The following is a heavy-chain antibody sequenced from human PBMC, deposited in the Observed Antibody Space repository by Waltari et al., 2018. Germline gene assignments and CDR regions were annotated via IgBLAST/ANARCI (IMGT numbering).Heavy chain of an antibody. V-gene: IGHV3-7*03. Sequence: EVQLVESGGGLVQPGGSLRIYCAASGFTFRGYWMTWVRQAPGKGLGWVANIKADGSEQYYVDSVKGRFTISRDNARNSLYLQMNSLIADDTGVYYCARGSAYYVRVWDYWGQGTLVTVSS. CDR1: GFTFRGYW. CDR2: IKADGSEQ. J-gene: IGHJ4*02. D-gene: IGHD3-16*01. CDR3: ARGSAYYVRVWDY.